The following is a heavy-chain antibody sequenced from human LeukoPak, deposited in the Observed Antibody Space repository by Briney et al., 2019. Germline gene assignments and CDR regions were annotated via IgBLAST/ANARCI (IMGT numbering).Heavy chain of an antibody. CDR2: ISGSGGST. Sequence: GGSLRLSCAASGFTFSSYAMSWVRQAPGKGLEWVSAISGSGGSTYNADSVKGRFTIYRDNSKNTLYLQMNSLRAEDTAVYYCAKPGTYYYDSSGYPNWGQGTLVTVSS. V-gene: IGHV3-23*01. CDR3: AKPGTYYYDSSGYPN. D-gene: IGHD3-22*01. CDR1: GFTFSSYA. J-gene: IGHJ4*02.